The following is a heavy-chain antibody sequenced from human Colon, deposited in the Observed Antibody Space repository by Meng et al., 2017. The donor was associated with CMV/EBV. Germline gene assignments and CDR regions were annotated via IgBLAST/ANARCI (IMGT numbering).Heavy chain of an antibody. D-gene: IGHD3-3*01. V-gene: IGHV1-18*01. CDR3: AKNLALFGVATNTGMDV. CDR1: GYTFSSFG. J-gene: IGHJ6*02. CDR2: ITNYNDNS. Sequence: ASVKVSCKASGYTFSSFGINWVRQAPGQGLEWMGWITNYNDNSNYAQNFQGRVTMTTDTSTSTAYMELRSLRSDDTAVYYCAKNLALFGVATNTGMDVWGQGTTVTVSS.